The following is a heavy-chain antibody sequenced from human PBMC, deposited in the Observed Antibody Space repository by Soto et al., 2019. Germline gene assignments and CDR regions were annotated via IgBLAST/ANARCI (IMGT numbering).Heavy chain of an antibody. CDR2: IYYSGST. V-gene: IGHV4-59*01. J-gene: IGHJ5*02. CDR1: GGSISSYY. D-gene: IGHD2-21*02. Sequence: SETLSLTCTVSGGSISSYYWSWIRQPPGKGLEWIGYIYYSGSTNYNPSLKSRVTITVDTSKNQFSLKLSSVTAADTAVFYCARGGPYCGGDCYGNWFDPWGQGTLVTVS. CDR3: ARGGPYCGGDCYGNWFDP.